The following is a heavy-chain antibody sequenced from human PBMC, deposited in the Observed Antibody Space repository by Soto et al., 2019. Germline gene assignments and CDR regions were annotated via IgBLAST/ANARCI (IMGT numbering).Heavy chain of an antibody. Sequence: DTLALTCTVSGGPVSNSNYYWGWIRQSPGKGLEWVGSVYYRGRSYSKSSVKSRVTISVDTSKNQFSLNLNSVTASDTAVYFCVSQRTSVLTQAYFDYWGPGALVTVSS. CDR2: VYYRGRS. CDR1: GGPVSNSNYY. J-gene: IGHJ4*02. V-gene: IGHV4-39*01. D-gene: IGHD2-8*01. CDR3: VSQRTSVLTQAYFDY.